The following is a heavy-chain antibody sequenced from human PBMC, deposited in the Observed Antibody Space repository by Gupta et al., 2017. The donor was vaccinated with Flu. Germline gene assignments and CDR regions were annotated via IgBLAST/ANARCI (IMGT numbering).Heavy chain of an antibody. CDR2: IKRPFDGGST. V-gene: IGHV3-15*01. D-gene: IGHD6-13*01. CDR1: GCTFMNAW. CDR3: SRIAAAGTGIYMDV. Sequence: EVQLVESGGGLVKPGGSLRLSCAASGCTFMNAWMTWVRQAPGKGLEWIGRIKRPFDGGSTEYASPGKGRFTISRDESKNTIYLQMKGLKTEDQAPYYCSRIAAAGTGIYMDVWGKGTTVTVSS. J-gene: IGHJ6*03.